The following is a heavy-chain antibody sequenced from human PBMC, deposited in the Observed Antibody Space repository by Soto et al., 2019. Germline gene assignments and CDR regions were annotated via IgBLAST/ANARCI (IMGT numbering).Heavy chain of an antibody. J-gene: IGHJ3*02. CDR2: INPSGGST. CDR3: ARVGSIGYYRQGAFDI. Sequence: GXSLKGPFRASGYSFSSYYMHCVRHAPGQGLEWMGIINPSGGSTSYAQKFQGRVTMTRDTSTSTVYMELSSLRSEDRAVYCCARVGSIGYYRQGAFDIWGQGTMVTVSS. D-gene: IGHD3-22*01. CDR1: GYSFSSYY. V-gene: IGHV1-46*01.